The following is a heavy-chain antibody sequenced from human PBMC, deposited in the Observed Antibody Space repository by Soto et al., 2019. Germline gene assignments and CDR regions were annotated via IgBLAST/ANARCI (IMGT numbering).Heavy chain of an antibody. CDR1: GFTFSSYA. CDR2: ISGSGGST. Sequence: PGGSLRLSCAASGFTFSSYAMSWVRQAPGKGLEWVSAISGSGGSTYYADSVKGRFTISRDNSKNTLYLQMNSLRAEDTAVYYCAKDHQLEVDIGYNWFDPWGQGTLVTVSS. V-gene: IGHV3-23*01. J-gene: IGHJ5*02. CDR3: AKDHQLEVDIGYNWFDP. D-gene: IGHD2-2*01.